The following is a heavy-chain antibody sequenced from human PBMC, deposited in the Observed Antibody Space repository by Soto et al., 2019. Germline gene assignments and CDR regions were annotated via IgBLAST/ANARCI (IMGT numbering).Heavy chain of an antibody. J-gene: IGHJ6*02. Sequence: EVQLLESGGGLVQRGGSLRLSCAASGFPFSSYVMSWVRQAPGKGLEWVSGISGGGSNTFYADSVKGRFTISRDDSKNTAYLQMNTLKPEDTAVYYCARGQGAAIGDYYYHGMDVWGQGTTVTVSS. D-gene: IGHD2-2*02. CDR1: GFPFSSYV. CDR2: ISGGGSNT. CDR3: ARGQGAAIGDYYYHGMDV. V-gene: IGHV3-23*01.